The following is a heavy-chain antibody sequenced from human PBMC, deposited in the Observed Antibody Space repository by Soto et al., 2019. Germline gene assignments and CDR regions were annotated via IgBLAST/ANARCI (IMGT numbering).Heavy chain of an antibody. J-gene: IGHJ6*02. D-gene: IGHD4-4*01. CDR1: GFTFSSYD. CDR3: ARDSYYSNGNYYYYYGMDV. Sequence: SLRLSCAASGFTFSSYDMHWVRQATGKGLEWVSAIGTAGDTYYPGSVKGRFTISRENAKNSLYLQMNSLRAEDTAVYYCARDSYYSNGNYYYYYGMDVWGQGTTVTVSS. V-gene: IGHV3-13*01. CDR2: IGTAGDT.